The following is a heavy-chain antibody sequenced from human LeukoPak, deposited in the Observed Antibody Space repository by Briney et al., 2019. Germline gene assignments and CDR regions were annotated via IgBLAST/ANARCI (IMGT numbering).Heavy chain of an antibody. CDR3: ARSMGYCSGGSCFPFDY. J-gene: IGHJ4*02. V-gene: IGHV3-7*03. D-gene: IGHD2-15*01. CDR2: IKQDESEK. CDR1: GFTFSSFW. Sequence: GGSLRLSCAASGFTFSSFWMTWVRQAPGKGLEWVANIKQDESEKYYVGSVKGRFTISRDNAKNSLYLQMSSLRAEDTAIHFCARSMGYCSGGSCFPFDYWGQGTLVTVSS.